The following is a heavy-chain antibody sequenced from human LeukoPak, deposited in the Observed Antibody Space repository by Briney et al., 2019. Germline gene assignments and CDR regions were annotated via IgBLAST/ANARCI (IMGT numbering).Heavy chain of an antibody. CDR3: ARDPTNWIDY. Sequence: SVKVSCKASGYTFTGYYMHWVRQAPGQGLEWMGWINPNSGGTNYAQKFQGRVTMTRDTSSSTAYMELSRLTSDDTAVYYCARDPTNWIDYWGQGTLVTVSS. V-gene: IGHV1-2*02. CDR1: GYTFTGYY. J-gene: IGHJ4*02. CDR2: INPNSGGT. D-gene: IGHD1-1*01.